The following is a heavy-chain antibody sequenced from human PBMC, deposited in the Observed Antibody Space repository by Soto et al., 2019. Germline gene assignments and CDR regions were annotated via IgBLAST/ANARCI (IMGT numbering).Heavy chain of an antibody. CDR1: GGTFSSYA. D-gene: IGHD2-2*01. CDR2: IIPIFGTA. V-gene: IGHV1-69*13. J-gene: IGHJ4*02. Sequence: ASVKVSCKVSGGTFSSYAISWVRQAPGQGLEWMGGIIPIFGTANYAQKFQGRVTITADESTSTAYMELSSLRSEDTAVYYCARDPGSLVVPANDYWGQGTLVTVSS. CDR3: ARDPGSLVVPANDY.